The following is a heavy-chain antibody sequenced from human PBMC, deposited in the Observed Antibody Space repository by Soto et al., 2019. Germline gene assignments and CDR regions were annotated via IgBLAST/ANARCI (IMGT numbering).Heavy chain of an antibody. Sequence: QVQLVQSGAEVKKPGASVKVSCKASGYTFTSYDINWVRQATGQGLEWLGWMNPNSRNTGYAQKFQGRVTMLRNTSISTGYMELSRLRSEDTAVYYCARAGLTYYDFWSANYYYYYMDAWGKGTPVTVAS. D-gene: IGHD3-3*01. V-gene: IGHV1-8*01. CDR1: GYTFTSYD. CDR2: MNPNSRNT. CDR3: ARAGLTYYDFWSANYYYYYMDA. J-gene: IGHJ6*03.